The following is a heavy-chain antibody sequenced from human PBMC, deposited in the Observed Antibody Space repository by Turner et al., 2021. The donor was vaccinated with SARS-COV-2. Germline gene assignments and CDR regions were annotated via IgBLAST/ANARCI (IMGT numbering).Heavy chain of an antibody. Sequence: EVQLFGPGGGLVKLGGSLRPSGQASESTLSSYSMNWVRQAPGKGLEGVATMSSRSSYINYADSVKCRFTISRDKAKNSLYLQMNSLRAEDTAVYYCASIAAADPKYFHYDGMDVWGQGTTVTVSS. CDR2: MSSRSSYI. J-gene: IGHJ6*02. V-gene: IGHV3-21*01. CDR1: ESTLSSYS. D-gene: IGHD6-13*01. CDR3: ASIAAADPKYFHYDGMDV.